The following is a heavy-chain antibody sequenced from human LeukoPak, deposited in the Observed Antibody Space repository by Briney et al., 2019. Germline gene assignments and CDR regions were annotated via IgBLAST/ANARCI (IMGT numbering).Heavy chain of an antibody. D-gene: IGHD6-19*01. V-gene: IGHV3-7*01. CDR3: ARFSYTSGWYGVGY. J-gene: IGHJ4*02. Sequence: GGSLRLSCAASGFTFSSYWMSWIRQAPGKGLEWVANIKQDGSEKYYVDSVKGRLTISRDNAKNSLYLQLNSLRAEDTAVYYCARFSYTSGWYGVGYWGQGTLVTVSS. CDR1: GFTFSSYW. CDR2: IKQDGSEK.